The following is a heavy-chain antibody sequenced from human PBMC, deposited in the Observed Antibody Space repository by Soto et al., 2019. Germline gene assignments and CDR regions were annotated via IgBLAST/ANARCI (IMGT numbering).Heavy chain of an antibody. J-gene: IGHJ2*01. CDR1: GGSSRAYH. Sequence: SETLSLTCSVYGGSSRAYHWSWIRQSPGEGLEWIGEFSYSGSLNYNPSLKRRVVVSLDTSTDHFSLTMTSVTAADTGVYFCAGGPRYWSFALWGRGTLVTVSS. CDR3: AGGPRYWSFAL. CDR2: FSYSGSL. V-gene: IGHV4-34*01. D-gene: IGHD1-20*01.